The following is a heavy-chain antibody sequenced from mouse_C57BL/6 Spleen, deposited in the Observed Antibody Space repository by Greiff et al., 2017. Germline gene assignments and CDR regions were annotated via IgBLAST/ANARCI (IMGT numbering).Heavy chain of an antibody. J-gene: IGHJ2*01. Sequence: VQLQQSGPELVKPGASVKISCKASGYTFTDYYMNWVKQSHGKSLEWIGDINPNNGGTSYNQKFKGKATLTVDKSSSTAYMELRSLTSEDSAVYYCARGGYDYDNYFDYWGQGTTLTVSS. D-gene: IGHD2-4*01. CDR2: INPNNGGT. V-gene: IGHV1-26*01. CDR1: GYTFTDYY. CDR3: ARGGYDYDNYFDY.